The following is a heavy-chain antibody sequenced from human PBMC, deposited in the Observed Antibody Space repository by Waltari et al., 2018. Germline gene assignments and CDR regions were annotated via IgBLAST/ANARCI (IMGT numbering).Heavy chain of an antibody. J-gene: IGHJ4*02. D-gene: IGHD3-3*01. CDR2: INHSGNT. V-gene: IGHV4-34*01. CDR1: GGSFSGYY. Sequence: QVQLQQWGAGLLKPSETLSLTCAVYGGSFSGYYWSWIRQPPGKGLEWIGEINHSGNTNYNPSLKSRVTISVDTSKNQFSLKLSSVTAADTAVYYCARGFSSEDFWSGYYVYFDYWGQGTLVTVSS. CDR3: ARGFSSEDFWSGYYVYFDY.